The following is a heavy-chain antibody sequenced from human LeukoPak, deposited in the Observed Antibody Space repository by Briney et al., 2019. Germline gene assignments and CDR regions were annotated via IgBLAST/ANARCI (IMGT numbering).Heavy chain of an antibody. CDR1: GNYW. J-gene: IGHJ4*02. CDR2: INSDGSWT. D-gene: IGHD2-2*01. CDR3: VSFYETY. V-gene: IGHV3-74*01. Sequence: GGSLRLSCAASGNYWMHWVRQAPGKGLVWVSHINSDGSWTSYAGSVKGRFTISKDNAKNTVYLQINNLRAEDTAVYYCVSFYETYWGRGTLVTVSS.